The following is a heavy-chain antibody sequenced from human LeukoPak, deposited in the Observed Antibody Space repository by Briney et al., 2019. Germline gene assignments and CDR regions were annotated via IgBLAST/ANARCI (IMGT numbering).Heavy chain of an antibody. CDR3: ARTSGPWGNWFDP. CDR1: GDSITSSSYY. V-gene: IGHV4-39*01. CDR2: IYYSGTT. D-gene: IGHD5-12*01. J-gene: IGHJ5*02. Sequence: TSETLSLXCTVSGDSITSSSYYWGWIRQPPGKGLEWIGSIYYSGTTYYSPSLKSRVTISLDTSKNQFSLNLSSVTAADTAVYYCARTSGPWGNWFDPWGQGTLSPSPQ.